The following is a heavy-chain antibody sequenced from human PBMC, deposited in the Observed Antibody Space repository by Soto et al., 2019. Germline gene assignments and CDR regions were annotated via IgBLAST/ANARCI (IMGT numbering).Heavy chain of an antibody. V-gene: IGHV1-69*01. Sequence: QVQLVQSGAEVKKPGSSVKVSCKASGGTFSSYAISWVRQAPGQGLEWMGGIIPIFGTANYAQKFQGRVTITADESTSTAYMELSSLRSEDTDVYYCARGGTYYYGSGSYNKMDVWGQGTTVTVSS. J-gene: IGHJ6*02. CDR2: IIPIFGTA. CDR3: ARGGTYYYGSGSYNKMDV. CDR1: GGTFSSYA. D-gene: IGHD3-10*01.